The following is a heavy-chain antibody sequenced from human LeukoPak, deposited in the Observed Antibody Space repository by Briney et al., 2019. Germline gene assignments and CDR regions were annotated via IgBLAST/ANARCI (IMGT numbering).Heavy chain of an antibody. CDR1: GYTFTSYG. CDR3: ARDVDTNAFDY. V-gene: IGHV1-18*01. Sequence: ASVKVSCRASGYTFTSYGISWVRQAPGQGLEWMGWISAYNGNTNYAQKLQGRVTMTTDTSTSTAYLELRSLRSDDTAVYYCARDVDTNAFDYWGREPWSPSPQ. CDR2: ISAYNGNT. D-gene: IGHD5-18*01. J-gene: IGHJ4*02.